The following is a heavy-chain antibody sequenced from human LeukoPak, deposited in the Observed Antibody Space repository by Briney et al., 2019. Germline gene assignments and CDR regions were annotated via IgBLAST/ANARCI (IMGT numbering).Heavy chain of an antibody. CDR3: ARDLAFEVPAAMWLRDY. J-gene: IGHJ4*02. CDR2: ISSSSSYI. CDR1: GFTFSSYS. V-gene: IGHV3-21*01. D-gene: IGHD2-2*01. Sequence: GGSLRLSCAASGFTFSSYSMNWVRQAPGKGLEWVSSISSSSSYIYYADSVKGRFTISRDNAKNSLYLQMNSLRAEDTAVYYCARDLAFEVPAAMWLRDYWAQGTLVTVSS.